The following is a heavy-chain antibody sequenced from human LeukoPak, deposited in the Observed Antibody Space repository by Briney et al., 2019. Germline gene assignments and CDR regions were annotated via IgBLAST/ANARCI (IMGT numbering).Heavy chain of an antibody. CDR1: GYTFTGYY. D-gene: IGHD2-15*01. CDR3: ARDPSRLVAATLGY. CDR2: INPNSGGT. Sequence: ASVKVSCKASGYTFTGYYMHWVRQAPGQGLEWMGWINPNSGGTNYAQKFQGRVTMTRDTSISTAYMELSRLRSDDAAVYYCARDPSRLVAATLGYWGQGTLVTVSS. J-gene: IGHJ4*02. V-gene: IGHV1-2*02.